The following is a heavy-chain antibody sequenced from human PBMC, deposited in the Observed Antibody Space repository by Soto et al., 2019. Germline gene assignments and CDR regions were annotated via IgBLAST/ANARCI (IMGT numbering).Heavy chain of an antibody. J-gene: IGHJ4*02. CDR3: AGDAEGPGEYDRCDY. Sequence: PSETLPLTCTVSGDSVTSNVWWSWVRQPPGKGLERIVEAYHNGLTDYNPSLKSRVTRSVDTTKNEFSLKLPSFTAADTAIYSCAGDAEGPGEYDRCDYWGQGPMVTVSS. CDR2: AYHNGLT. D-gene: IGHD4-17*01. V-gene: IGHV4-4*02. CDR1: GDSVTSNVW.